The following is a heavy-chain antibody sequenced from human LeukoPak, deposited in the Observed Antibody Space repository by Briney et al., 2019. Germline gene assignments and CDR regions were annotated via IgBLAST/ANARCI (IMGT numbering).Heavy chain of an antibody. V-gene: IGHV3-64*01. Sequence: GGSLRLSCAASGFTFSSYAMHWVRQAPGKGLEYVSAISSNGGSTYYANSVKGRFTISRDNSKNTLYLQMGSLRAEDMAVYYCARSPQGYSSGWYLAEYFQHWGQGTLVTVSS. D-gene: IGHD6-19*01. CDR2: ISSNGGST. CDR1: GFTFSSYA. CDR3: ARSPQGYSSGWYLAEYFQH. J-gene: IGHJ1*01.